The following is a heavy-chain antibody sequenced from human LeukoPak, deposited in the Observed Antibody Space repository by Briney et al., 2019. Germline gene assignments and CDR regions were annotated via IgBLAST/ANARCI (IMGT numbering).Heavy chain of an antibody. CDR3: ARDGRARFGETFYYYYYYMDV. CDR1: GFTFRSYS. V-gene: IGHV3-21*01. CDR2: ISSSSSYI. D-gene: IGHD3-10*01. Sequence: GGSLRLSCAVSGFTFRSYSMNWVRQAPGKGLEWVSSISSSSSYIYYADSVKGRFTISRDNAKNSLCLQMNSLRAEDTAVYYCARDGRARFGETFYYYYYYMDVWGKGTTVTVSS. J-gene: IGHJ6*03.